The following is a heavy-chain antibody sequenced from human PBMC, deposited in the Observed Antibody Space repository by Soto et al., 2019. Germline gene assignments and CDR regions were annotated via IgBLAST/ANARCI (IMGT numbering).Heavy chain of an antibody. CDR2: IRGGDVGT. CDR1: GFTFSSSG. D-gene: IGHD2-15*01. CDR3: AKDRWGGTCISDSDY. V-gene: IGHV3-23*01. Sequence: EVQLLESGGGLVQPGGFLRLSCAASGFTFSSSGMNWARQAPGKGLEWGSSIRGGDVGTYYADSVKGRFTISRDKSKNTLFLQMDSLRAEDTAVYYCAKDRWGGTCISDSDYWGQGTLVTVSS. J-gene: IGHJ4*02.